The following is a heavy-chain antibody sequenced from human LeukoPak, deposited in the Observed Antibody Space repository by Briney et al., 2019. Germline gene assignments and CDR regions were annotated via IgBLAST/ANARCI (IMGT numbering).Heavy chain of an antibody. Sequence: SETLSLTCAVYGGSFSGYYWSWIRQPPGKGLEWIGYIYYSGSTNYNPSLKSRVTISVDTSKNQFSLKLSSVTAADTAVYYCARSSPLHDAFDIWGQGTMVTVSS. CDR3: ARSSPLHDAFDI. CDR1: GGSFSGYY. V-gene: IGHV4-59*01. J-gene: IGHJ3*02. CDR2: IYYSGST.